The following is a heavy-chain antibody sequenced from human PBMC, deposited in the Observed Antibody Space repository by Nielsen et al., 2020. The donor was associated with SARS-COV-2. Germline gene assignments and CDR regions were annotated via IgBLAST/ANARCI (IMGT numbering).Heavy chain of an antibody. CDR2: ISSSGGST. J-gene: IGHJ4*02. D-gene: IGHD1-26*01. CDR3: AKDLGAFDF. CDR1: GFTFSSYA. V-gene: IGHV3-23*01. Sequence: GESLKISCAASGFTFSSYAMSWVRQAPGKGLEWVSSISSSGGSTYYADSVKGRFTISRDSSKTTLYLQMDSLRAEDTAVYYCAKDLGAFDFWGQGTLVTVSS.